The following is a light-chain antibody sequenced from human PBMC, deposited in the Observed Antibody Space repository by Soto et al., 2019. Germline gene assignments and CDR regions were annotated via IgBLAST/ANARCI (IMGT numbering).Light chain of an antibody. CDR1: KSISSC. CDR2: NAS. Sequence: DIQMTQSPSTLSSSVGDTATISSRTSKSISSCLAWYQQKPGKAPKLLIYNASSLESGVPSRFSGSGSGTEFTLTISSLQADDFASYYCQQYNRYPYTFGQGTKLEIK. V-gene: IGKV1-5*01. J-gene: IGKJ2*01. CDR3: QQYNRYPYT.